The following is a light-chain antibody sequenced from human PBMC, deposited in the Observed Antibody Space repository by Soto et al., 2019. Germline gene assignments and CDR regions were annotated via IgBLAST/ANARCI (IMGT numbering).Light chain of an antibody. J-gene: IGKJ1*01. CDR2: AAS. CDR1: EAIRSA. V-gene: IGKV1-6*01. CDR3: LLDFRYFWA. Sequence: AIQLPQSPSSLSASVGDRVTITCRASEAIRSALGWYQQKPGKVPKLLIYAASILQSGVPSRFSGSGSGTDFTLTISSLQPEDFATYYCLLDFRYFWAFGQGTKV.